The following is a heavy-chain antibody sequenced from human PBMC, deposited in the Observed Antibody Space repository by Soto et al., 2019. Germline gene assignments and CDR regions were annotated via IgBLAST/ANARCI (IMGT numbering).Heavy chain of an antibody. CDR3: AKDDRAVAGRKGLGSFDY. D-gene: IGHD6-19*01. Sequence: GGSLRLSCAASGFTFSSYAMSWVRQAPGKGLEWVSAISGSGGSTYYADSVKGRFTISRDNSKNTLYLQMNSLRAEDTAVYYCAKDDRAVAGRKGLGSFDYWGQGTLVTVSS. V-gene: IGHV3-23*01. CDR2: ISGSGGST. J-gene: IGHJ4*02. CDR1: GFTFSSYA.